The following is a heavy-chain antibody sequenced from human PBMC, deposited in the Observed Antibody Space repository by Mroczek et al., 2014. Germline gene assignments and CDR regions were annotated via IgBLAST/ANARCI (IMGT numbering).Heavy chain of an antibody. CDR2: MNPNSGNT. CDR1: GYTFTSYD. J-gene: IGHJ5*02. D-gene: IGHD4-17*01. Sequence: GKKPGASVKVSCKASGYTFTSYDINWVRQATGQGLEWMGWMNPNSGNTGYAQKFQGRVTMTRNTSISTAYMELSSLRSEDTAVYYCARGRGNYGDPDVDPWGQGPWSPSPQ. CDR3: ARGRGNYGDPDVDP. V-gene: IGHV1-8*01.